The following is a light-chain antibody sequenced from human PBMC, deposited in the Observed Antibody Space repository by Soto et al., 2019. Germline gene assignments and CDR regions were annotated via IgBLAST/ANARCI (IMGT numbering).Light chain of an antibody. Sequence: QAVVTQEPSLTVSPGGTVTLTCASSTGTVTSGHYPNWLQQKPEQAPRALIYSTDTRHSWTPARFSGSLLGGKAALTLSGVQPEDEADYYCLLYYGGAVGFGGGTKLTVL. CDR1: TGTVTSGHY. CDR2: STD. J-gene: IGLJ2*01. CDR3: LLYYGGAVG. V-gene: IGLV7-43*01.